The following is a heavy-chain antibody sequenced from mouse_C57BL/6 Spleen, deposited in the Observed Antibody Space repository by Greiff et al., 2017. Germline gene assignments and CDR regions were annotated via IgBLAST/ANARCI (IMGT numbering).Heavy chain of an antibody. CDR1: GFNIKDYY. V-gene: IGHV14-1*01. CDR2: IDPEDGDT. CDR3: TTEGNCGYDMVH. D-gene: IGHD2-1*01. J-gene: IGHJ4*01. Sequence: VQLQQSGAELVRPGASVKLSCTASGFNIKDYYMHWVKQRPEQGLEWIGRIDPEDGDTEYAPKFQGKATMTADTSSNTAYLQLSSLTSEDTAVYYCTTEGNCGYDMVHWGKGTSVPVLS.